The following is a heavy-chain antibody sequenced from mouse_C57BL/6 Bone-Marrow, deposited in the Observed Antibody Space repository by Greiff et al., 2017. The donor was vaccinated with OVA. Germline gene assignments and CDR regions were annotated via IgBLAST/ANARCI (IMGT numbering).Heavy chain of an antibody. J-gene: IGHJ1*03. CDR1: GYSITSGYY. D-gene: IGHD1-1*01. CDR3: ARATTAVGGYFDV. Sequence: VQLKESGPGLVKPSQSLSLTCSVTGYSITSGYYWNWIRQFPGNKLEWMGYISYDGSNNYNPSLKNRISITRDTSKNQFFLKLNSVTTEDTATYYCARATTAVGGYFDVWGTGTTVTVSS. CDR2: ISYDGSN. V-gene: IGHV3-6*01.